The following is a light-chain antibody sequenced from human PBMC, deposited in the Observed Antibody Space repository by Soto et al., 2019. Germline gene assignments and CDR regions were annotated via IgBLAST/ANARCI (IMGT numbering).Light chain of an antibody. J-gene: IGKJ5*01. CDR1: QGISSY. V-gene: IGKV1-9*01. CDR3: QQLLSYPIT. CDR2: AAS. Sequence: DIQLTQSPSLLSASVGDRVTITFRASQGISSYLSWYQQKPGKAPKLLIYAASTLQSGVPLRFSGSGSETSFTLTISSLQPEDFATYYCQQLLSYPITFGQGTRLRL.